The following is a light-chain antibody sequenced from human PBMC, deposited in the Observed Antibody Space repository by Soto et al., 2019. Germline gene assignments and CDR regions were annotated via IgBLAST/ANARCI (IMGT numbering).Light chain of an antibody. CDR2: HAS. CDR1: QSVSNN. V-gene: IGKV3-15*01. Sequence: EIVMTQSPATLSVSPGERATLSCRASQSVSNNLTWYQQKPGQAPRLLIYHASTRATAIPARFSPSGYGTEFTLTISSVQSEDFEVYYCQQYNKWPLTFGGGTKVEIK. CDR3: QQYNKWPLT. J-gene: IGKJ4*01.